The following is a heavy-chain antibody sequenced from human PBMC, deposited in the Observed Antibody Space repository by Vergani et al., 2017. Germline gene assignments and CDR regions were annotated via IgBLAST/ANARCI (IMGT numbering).Heavy chain of an antibody. D-gene: IGHD3-22*01. CDR1: GDSISSCDYY. CDR2: IYSTGST. V-gene: IGHV4-31*03. CDR3: ARMRGYDEGDVFRIGYLYS. J-gene: IGHJ4*02. Sequence: QVQLQESGPGLVKPSQTLSLTCSVPGDSISSCDYYWNWISPHPGKGLEWIWYIYSTGSTHNNPSLRRRIKMSVDTSKNQFSLKLNSVNAADTAMFYCARMRGYDEGDVFRIGYLYSWGPGSLVTVSS.